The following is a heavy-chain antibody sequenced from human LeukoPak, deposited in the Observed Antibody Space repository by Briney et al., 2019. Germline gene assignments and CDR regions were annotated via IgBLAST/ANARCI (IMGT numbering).Heavy chain of an antibody. Sequence: RASVKVSCKGSGGTFSNYAISWVRQAPGQGLEWMGRIIPMFGTTNYAQKFQGRVTITTDESTSTAYMEVSSLRIEDTAVYYCASVTVTTWAPDGHMDVWGKGTTVTVSS. V-gene: IGHV1-69*05. CDR3: ASVTVTTWAPDGHMDV. CDR1: GGTFSNYA. CDR2: IIPMFGTT. D-gene: IGHD4-11*01. J-gene: IGHJ6*03.